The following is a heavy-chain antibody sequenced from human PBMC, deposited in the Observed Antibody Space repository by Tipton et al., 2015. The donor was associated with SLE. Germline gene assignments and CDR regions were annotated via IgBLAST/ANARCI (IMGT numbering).Heavy chain of an antibody. D-gene: IGHD3-22*01. CDR2: ISGSGGFI. CDR1: GFNFRTYA. J-gene: IGHJ4*02. Sequence: GSLRLSCAASGFNFRTYAMSWVRQAPGKGLEWVSTISGSGGFIYYADSVQGRFTISRDNSKKTLYLQMNSLRAEDTAIYYCAKGRPYYFDSSGGYYGGDHWGQGTLVTVSS. CDR3: AKGRPYYFDSSGGYYGGDH. V-gene: IGHV3-23*01.